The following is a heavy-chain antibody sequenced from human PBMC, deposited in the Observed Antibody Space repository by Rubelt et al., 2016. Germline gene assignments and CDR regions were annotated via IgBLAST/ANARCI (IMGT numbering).Heavy chain of an antibody. CDR2: ISYDGSNK. CDR3: ARGGSDWSYQAAIDP. J-gene: IGHJ5*02. Sequence: QVQLVESGGGVVQPGRSLRLSCVASGFTFSNYAMHWVRQAPGKGLEWVAVISYDGSNKYYADSVKGRFTISRDNSKNTLFLQMNSLGAEATAVYHCARGGSDWSYQAAIDPWGQGLLVTVSS. V-gene: IGHV3-30*04. D-gene: IGHD1-26*01. CDR1: GFTFSNYA.